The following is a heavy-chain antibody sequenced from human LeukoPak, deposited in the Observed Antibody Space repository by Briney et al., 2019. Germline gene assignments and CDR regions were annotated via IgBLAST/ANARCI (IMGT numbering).Heavy chain of an antibody. D-gene: IGHD3-9*01. CDR2: ISGSGGST. CDR3: AKRAYDILTGYYAELDY. CDR1: GFTFSSYA. V-gene: IGHV3-23*01. Sequence: PGGSLRLSCAASGFTFSSYAMSWVRQAPGQGLEWVSAISGSGGSTYYADSVKGRFTISRDNSKNTLYLQMNSLRAEDTAVYYCAKRAYDILTGYYAELDYWGQGTLVTVSS. J-gene: IGHJ4*02.